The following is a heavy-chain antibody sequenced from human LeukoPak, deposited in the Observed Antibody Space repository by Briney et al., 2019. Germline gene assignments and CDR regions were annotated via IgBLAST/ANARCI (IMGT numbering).Heavy chain of an antibody. CDR2: IKSKTDGGTT. J-gene: IGHJ4*02. D-gene: IGHD3-10*01. Sequence: GGYLRLSCAASGFTFSNAWMSWVRQAPGKGREWVGRIKSKTDGGTTDYAAPVKGRFTISRDDSKNTLYLQMNSLKTEDTAVYYCTTLITYYYGSGRDYWGQGTLVTVSS. CDR1: GFTFSNAW. V-gene: IGHV3-15*01. CDR3: TTLITYYYGSGRDY.